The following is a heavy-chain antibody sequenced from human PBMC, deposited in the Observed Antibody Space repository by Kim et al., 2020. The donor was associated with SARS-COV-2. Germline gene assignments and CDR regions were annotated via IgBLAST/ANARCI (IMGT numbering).Heavy chain of an antibody. J-gene: IGHJ3*02. CDR2: IGGDGIST. CDR1: GFTLRSYW. CDR3: TRGYSDGPVYAFDI. Sequence: GGSLRLSCAASGFTLRSYWINWVRQAPGKGLVWVSRIGGDGISTHYADSVKGRFTVSRDNDDNTVYLQMNSLRADDTAVYFCTRGYSDGPVYAFDIWGPGTVVTVSS. D-gene: IGHD5-12*01. V-gene: IGHV3-74*01.